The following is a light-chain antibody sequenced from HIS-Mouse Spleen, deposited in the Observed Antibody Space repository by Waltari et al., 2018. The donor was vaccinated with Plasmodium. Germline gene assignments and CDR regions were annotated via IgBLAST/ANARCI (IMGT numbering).Light chain of an antibody. CDR3: QQSYSTPWT. J-gene: IGKJ1*01. Sequence: DIQMTQSPSSLSASVGDRVTITGRASQSISSYVNWYQQKPGKAPKLLIYAASSLQSGVPSRFSGSGSGTDFTLTISSLQPEDFATYYCQQSYSTPWTFGQGTKVEIK. V-gene: IGKV1-39*01. CDR1: QSISSY. CDR2: AAS.